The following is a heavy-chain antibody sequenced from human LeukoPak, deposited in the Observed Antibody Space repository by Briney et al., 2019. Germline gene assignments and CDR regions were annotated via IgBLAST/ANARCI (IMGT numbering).Heavy chain of an antibody. CDR2: ISSTGNNI. Sequence: GGSLRLSCAASGFTFSTYEMNWVRQAPGKGLEWLSYISSTGNNIYYADSVKGRFTISGDNAKNSLSLQMNNLRAEDTAVYYCARERRGYTTSWYNAFDIWGQGTMVAVSS. J-gene: IGHJ3*02. CDR3: ARERRGYTTSWYNAFDI. V-gene: IGHV3-48*03. CDR1: GFTFSTYE. D-gene: IGHD6-13*01.